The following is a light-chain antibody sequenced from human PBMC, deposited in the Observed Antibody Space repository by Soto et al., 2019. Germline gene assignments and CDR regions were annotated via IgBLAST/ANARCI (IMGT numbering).Light chain of an antibody. Sequence: QFVLTQPPSVSGAPGQRVTISCTGSSSNIGARYDVHWYLQLPGTAPKLLIYANTNRPSGVPDRFSGSKSGTSASLAITGLQAEDEADYYCQSYDTSLSVVFGGGTKLTVL. CDR1: SSNIGARYD. V-gene: IGLV1-40*01. CDR3: QSYDTSLSVV. J-gene: IGLJ2*01. CDR2: ANT.